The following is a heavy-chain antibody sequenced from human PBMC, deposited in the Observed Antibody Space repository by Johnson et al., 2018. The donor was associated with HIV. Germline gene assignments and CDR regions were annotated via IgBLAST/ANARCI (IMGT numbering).Heavy chain of an antibody. CDR2: TYSGGST. CDR3: AKGRSGGSGAFDI. J-gene: IGHJ3*02. V-gene: IGHV3-66*02. CDR1: GFNVSTNN. D-gene: IGHD3-10*01. Sequence: VQLVESGGGVVQPGRSLGLSCAASGFNVSTNNMNWVRQAPGKGLEWVSVTYSGGSTYYADSVKGRFNISRDISKNTLYLQMNSLRAEDTAVYFCAKGRSGGSGAFDIWGQGTMVTVSS.